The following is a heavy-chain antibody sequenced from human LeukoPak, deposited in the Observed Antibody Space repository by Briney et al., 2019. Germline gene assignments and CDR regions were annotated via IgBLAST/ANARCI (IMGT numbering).Heavy chain of an antibody. CDR3: ASQYYDYWSGYPWGIDH. V-gene: IGHV4-30-4*08. J-gene: IGHJ5*02. D-gene: IGHD3-3*01. CDR1: GASVNSVDYY. CDR2: VYYSGST. Sequence: SETLSLTCTVSGASVNSVDYYWTWIRQPPGKGLEWIGYVYYSGSTDYNPSLKSRLSISLDTSNNQFSLKLKSVTAADTARYFCASQYYDYWSGYPWGIDHWGRGTLVTVSS.